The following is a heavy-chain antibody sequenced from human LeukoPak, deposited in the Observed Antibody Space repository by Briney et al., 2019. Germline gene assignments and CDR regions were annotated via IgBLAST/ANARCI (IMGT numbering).Heavy chain of an antibody. J-gene: IGHJ4*02. CDR1: GGSFSGYY. Sequence: SETLSLTCAVYGGSFSGYYWSWIRQPPGKGLEWIGEINHSGSTNYNPSLKSRVTISVDTSKNQFSLKLSSVTAADTAVYYCARGRIVVPAANFPFDYWGRGTLVTVSS. CDR3: ARGRIVVPAANFPFDY. CDR2: INHSGST. V-gene: IGHV4-34*01. D-gene: IGHD2-2*01.